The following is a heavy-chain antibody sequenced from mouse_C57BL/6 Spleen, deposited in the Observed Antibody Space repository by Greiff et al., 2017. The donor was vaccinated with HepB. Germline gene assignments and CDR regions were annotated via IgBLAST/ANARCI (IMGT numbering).Heavy chain of an antibody. J-gene: IGHJ4*01. Sequence: EVKLMESGPVLVKPGASVKMSCKASGYTFTDYYMNWVKQSHGKSLEWIGVINPYNGGTSYNQKFKGKATLTVDKSSSTAYMELNSLTSEDSAVYYCARRGAYYYAMDYWGQGTSVTVSS. V-gene: IGHV1-19*01. CDR1: GYTFTDYY. D-gene: IGHD2-10*01. CDR2: INPYNGGT. CDR3: ARRGAYYYAMDY.